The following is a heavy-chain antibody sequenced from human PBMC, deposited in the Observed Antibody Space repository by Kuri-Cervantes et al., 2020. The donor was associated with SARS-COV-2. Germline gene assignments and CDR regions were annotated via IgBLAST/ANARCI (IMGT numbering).Heavy chain of an antibody. CDR1: GGSISSHY. V-gene: IGHV4-30-4*08. CDR3: ARDGVVPVGGYYMDV. D-gene: IGHD2-2*01. Sequence: LRLSCTVSGGSISSHYWSWIRQPPGKGLEWIGYIYYSGSTYYNPSLKSRVTISVDTSKNQFSLKLSSVTAADTAVYYCARDGVVPVGGYYMDVWGKGTTVTVSS. J-gene: IGHJ6*03. CDR2: IYYSGST.